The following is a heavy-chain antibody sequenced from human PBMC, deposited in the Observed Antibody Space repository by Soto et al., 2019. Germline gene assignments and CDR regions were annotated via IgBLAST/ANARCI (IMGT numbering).Heavy chain of an antibody. D-gene: IGHD3-16*02. J-gene: IGHJ4*02. Sequence: ASVKVSCKASGYTFTNYGISWVRPAPGQGLEWMGWINTYNGNTNHAQKLQGRVTMTTDTSTSTAYMELRSLRSDDTAVYYCASGDFDSVWGSYRCPDYWGQGTLVTVSS. CDR1: GYTFTNYG. CDR3: ASGDFDSVWGSYRCPDY. CDR2: INTYNGNT. V-gene: IGHV1-18*01.